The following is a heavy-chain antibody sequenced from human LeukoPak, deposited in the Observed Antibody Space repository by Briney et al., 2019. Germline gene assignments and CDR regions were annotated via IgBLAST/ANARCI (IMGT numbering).Heavy chain of an antibody. CDR1: GYTFTGYY. J-gene: IGHJ6*03. Sequence: ASVKVSCKASGYTFTGYYMHWVRQAPGQGLEWMGRINPNSGGTNYAQKFQGRVTMTRDTSISTAYMELSRLRSDDTAVYYCATNRYGSGVFAADYMDVWGKGTTVTVSS. V-gene: IGHV1-2*06. D-gene: IGHD3-10*01. CDR3: ATNRYGSGVFAADYMDV. CDR2: INPNSGGT.